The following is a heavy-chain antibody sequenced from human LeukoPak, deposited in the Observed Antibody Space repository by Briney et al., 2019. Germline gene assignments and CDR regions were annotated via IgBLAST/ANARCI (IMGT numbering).Heavy chain of an antibody. CDR1: GFTFSSYS. V-gene: IGHV3-21*01. CDR3: AGGHIVATISDAFDI. Sequence: PGGSLRLSCAASGFTFSSYSMNWVRQAPGKGLEWVSSISSSSSYIYYADSVKGRFTISRDNAKNSLYLQMNSLRAGDTAVYYCAGGHIVATISDAFDIWGQGTMVTVSS. D-gene: IGHD5-12*01. CDR2: ISSSSSYI. J-gene: IGHJ3*02.